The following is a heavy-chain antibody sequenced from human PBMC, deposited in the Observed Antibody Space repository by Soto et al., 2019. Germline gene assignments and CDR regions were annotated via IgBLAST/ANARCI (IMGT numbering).Heavy chain of an antibody. D-gene: IGHD6-13*01. CDR3: AREGQQLDVDY. V-gene: IGHV4-34*01. CDR1: GGSFSGYY. CDR2: INHSGST. Sequence: SETLSLTCAVYGGSFSGYYWSWIRQPPGKGLEWIGEINHSGSTNYNPSLKSRVNISVDTSKNQFSLKLSSVTAADTAVYYCAREGQQLDVDYWGQGTLVTVSS. J-gene: IGHJ4*02.